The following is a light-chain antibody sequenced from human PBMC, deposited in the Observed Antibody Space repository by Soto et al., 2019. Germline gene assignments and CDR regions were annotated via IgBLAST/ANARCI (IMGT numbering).Light chain of an antibody. CDR2: NNN. Sequence: QSVLTQPPSASGTPGQRVTISCSGGSSNIRTNAVNWYQQLPGTAPKLLIYNNNQRPSGVPDRFSGSKSGTLASLAISGLQSEDEADYYCAAWDDSLNGYVFGTGTKVPS. CDR1: SSNIRTNA. V-gene: IGLV1-44*01. CDR3: AAWDDSLNGYV. J-gene: IGLJ1*01.